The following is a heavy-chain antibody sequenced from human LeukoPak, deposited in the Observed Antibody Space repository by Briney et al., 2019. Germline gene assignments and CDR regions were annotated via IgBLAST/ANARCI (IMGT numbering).Heavy chain of an antibody. J-gene: IGHJ4*02. CDR2: ISGSGGST. V-gene: IGHV3-23*01. D-gene: IGHD6-19*01. Sequence: GGSLRLSCAASGFTFSSYAMSWVRQAPGKGLEWVSAISGSGGSTYYADSVKGRFTISRDNSKNTLYLQMNSLRAEDTAVYYCARQTYGSGWYSDYWGQGTLVTVSS. CDR3: ARQTYGSGWYSDY. CDR1: GFTFSSYA.